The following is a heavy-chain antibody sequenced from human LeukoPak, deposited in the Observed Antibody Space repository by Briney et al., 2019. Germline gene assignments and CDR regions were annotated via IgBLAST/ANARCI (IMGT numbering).Heavy chain of an antibody. V-gene: IGHV4-59*01. CDR1: GGSISSYY. Sequence: SSETLSLTCTVSGGSISSYYWSWIRQPAGKGLEWIGYIYYSGSTNYNPSLKSRVTISVDTSKNQFSLKLSSVTAADTAVYYCARDYQGGYGDKTVDYWGQGTLVTVSS. CDR2: IYYSGST. CDR3: ARDYQGGYGDKTVDY. D-gene: IGHD5-18*01. J-gene: IGHJ4*02.